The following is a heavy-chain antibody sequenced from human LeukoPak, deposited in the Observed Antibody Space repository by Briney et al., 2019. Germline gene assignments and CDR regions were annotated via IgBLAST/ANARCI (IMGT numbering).Heavy chain of an antibody. CDR3: ARGGKYSSSWYVGY. D-gene: IGHD6-13*01. J-gene: IGHJ4*02. V-gene: IGHV1-8*03. CDR1: GYTFTSYD. CDR2: MNPNSGNT. Sequence: ASVKVSCKASGYTFTSYDINWVRQATGQGLEWMGWMNPNSGNTGYAQKFQGRVTITRNTSISTAYMELSSLRSEDTAVYYCARGGKYSSSWYVGYWGQGTLVTVST.